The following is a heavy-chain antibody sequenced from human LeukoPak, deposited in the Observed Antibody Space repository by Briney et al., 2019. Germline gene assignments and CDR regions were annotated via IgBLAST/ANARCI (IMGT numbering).Heavy chain of an antibody. V-gene: IGHV3-48*03. J-gene: IGHJ6*03. CDR1: GFTFSSYA. CDR3: ARVLRYCSGGSCYSGNYYYYMDV. D-gene: IGHD2-15*01. CDR2: ISSSGSTI. Sequence: PGGSLRLSCAASGFTFSSYAMSWVRQAPGKGLEWVSYISSSGSTIYYADSVKGRFTISRDNAKNSLYLQMNSLRAEDTAVYYCARVLRYCSGGSCYSGNYYYYMDVWGKGTTVTVSS.